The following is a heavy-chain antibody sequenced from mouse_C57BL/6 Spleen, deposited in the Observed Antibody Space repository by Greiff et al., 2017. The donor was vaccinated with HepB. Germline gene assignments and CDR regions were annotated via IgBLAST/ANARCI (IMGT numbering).Heavy chain of an antibody. Sequence: EVQGVESGGGLVKPGGSLKLSCAASGFTFSSYAMSWVRQTPEKRLAWVATISDGGSYTYYPDNVKGRFTISRDNAKNNLYLQMSHLKSEDTAMYYCARDSGITTVYYAMDYWGQGTSVTVSS. CDR1: GFTFSSYA. CDR3: ARDSGITTVYYAMDY. D-gene: IGHD1-1*01. J-gene: IGHJ4*01. V-gene: IGHV5-4*01. CDR2: ISDGGSYT.